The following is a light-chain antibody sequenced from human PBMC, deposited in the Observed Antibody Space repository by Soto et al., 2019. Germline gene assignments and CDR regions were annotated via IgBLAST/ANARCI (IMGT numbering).Light chain of an antibody. J-gene: IGKJ4*01. V-gene: IGKV3-15*01. CDR3: QQYNNWPPGPT. CDR2: GAS. Sequence: EIVMTQSPATLSVSPGERATLSCRASPSVSSNLAWYQQKPCQAPRLLIDGASTRATGIPARFSGSGSGTEFTLTISSLQAEDFAVDYCQQYNNWPPGPTCGGGTKVEIK. CDR1: PSVSSN.